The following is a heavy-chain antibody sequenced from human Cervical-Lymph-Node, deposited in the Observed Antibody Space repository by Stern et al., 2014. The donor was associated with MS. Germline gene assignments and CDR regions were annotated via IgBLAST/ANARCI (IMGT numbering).Heavy chain of an antibody. CDR1: GYSFTNYA. V-gene: IGHV7-4-1*02. Sequence: VQLVQSGSELKKPGASVKVSCKASGYSFTNYAMNWVRQAPGQGLEWMGWINTNTGHPTYGQGYTGRFGLSLDTSVSTAYLQISSLKVEDTAVYYCARGGASWRYGMDVWGQGTTVTVSS. CDR2: INTNTGHP. J-gene: IGHJ6*02. D-gene: IGHD5-12*01. CDR3: ARGGASWRYGMDV.